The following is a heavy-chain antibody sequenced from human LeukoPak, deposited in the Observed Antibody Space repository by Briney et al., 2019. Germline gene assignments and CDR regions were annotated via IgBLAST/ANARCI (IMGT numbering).Heavy chain of an antibody. V-gene: IGHV4-30-2*01. Sequence: SETLSLTCTVSGGSISSGGYYWSWIRQPPGKGLEWIGYIYHSGSTYYNPSLKSRVTISVDRSKNQFSLKLSSVTAADTAVYYCARDQLPASHFDYWGQGTLVTVSS. J-gene: IGHJ4*02. D-gene: IGHD2-2*01. CDR3: ARDQLPASHFDY. CDR1: GGSISSGGYY. CDR2: IYHSGST.